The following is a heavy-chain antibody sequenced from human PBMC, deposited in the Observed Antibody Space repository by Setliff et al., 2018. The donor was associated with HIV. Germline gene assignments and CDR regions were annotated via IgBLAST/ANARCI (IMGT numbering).Heavy chain of an antibody. CDR2: IKADGSDM. CDR3: ARDWSSGYDLNFDY. Sequence: PGGSLRLSCVAAGLPFYNYWMSWLRRATGRGLEWVANIKADGSDMHYIGSVKGRFTIFRDNSKNTRYLQMNSLRAEDTAMNYCARDWSSGYDLNFDYWGQGTLVTVSS. D-gene: IGHD5-12*01. J-gene: IGHJ4*02. CDR1: GLPFYNYW. V-gene: IGHV3-7*01.